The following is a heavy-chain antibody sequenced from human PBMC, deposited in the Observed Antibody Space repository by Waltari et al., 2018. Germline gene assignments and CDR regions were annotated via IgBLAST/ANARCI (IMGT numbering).Heavy chain of an antibody. V-gene: IGHV3-33*01. CDR1: GFPFSIYS. CDR3: ARHTEYYFDY. D-gene: IGHD5-18*01. J-gene: IGHJ4*02. CDR2: IWYDGSNK. Sequence: QVQLVESGGGVVQHGRSLRLSCAPSGFPFSIYSMHWVRQAPGKGLEWVAVIWYDGSNKYYADSVKGRFTISRDNSKNTLYLQMNSLRAEDTAVYYCARHTEYYFDYWGQGTLVTVSS.